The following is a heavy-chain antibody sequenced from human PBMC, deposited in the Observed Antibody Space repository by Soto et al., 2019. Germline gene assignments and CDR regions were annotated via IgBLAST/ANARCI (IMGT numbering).Heavy chain of an antibody. CDR1: GYTLTELS. J-gene: IGHJ4*02. D-gene: IGHD6-6*01. V-gene: IGHV1-24*01. CDR3: ATSQEAARPNYFDY. Sequence: ASVKVSCNVSGYTLTELSMHWVRQAPGKGLEWMGGFDPEDGETIYAQKFQGRVTMTEDTSTDTAYMELSSLRSEDTAVYYCATSQEAARPNYFDYWGQGTLVTVSS. CDR2: FDPEDGET.